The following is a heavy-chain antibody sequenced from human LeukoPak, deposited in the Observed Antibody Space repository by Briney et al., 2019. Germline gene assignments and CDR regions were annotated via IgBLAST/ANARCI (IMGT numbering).Heavy chain of an antibody. D-gene: IGHD6-13*01. CDR1: GGTFSSYA. CDR3: IIYSSSWYVHPNFDY. J-gene: IGHJ4*02. CDR2: IIPIFGTA. V-gene: IGHV1-69*05. Sequence: ASVKVSCKASGGTFSSYAISWVRQAPGQGLEWMGGIIPIFGTANYAQKFQGRVTITTDESTSTAYMELSSLRSEDTAVYYCIIYSSSWYVHPNFDYWGQGTLVTVSS.